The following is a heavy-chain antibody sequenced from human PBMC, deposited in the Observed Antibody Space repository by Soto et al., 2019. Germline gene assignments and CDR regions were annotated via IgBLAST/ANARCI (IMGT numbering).Heavy chain of an antibody. CDR1: GFTFSDSY. Sequence: PGGSLRLSCAASGFTFSDSYMSWIRQAPGKGLEWVAVISYDGSNKYYADSVKGRFTISRDNSKNTLYLQMNSLRAEDTAVYYCSFPTVSYYYYGMDVWGQGTTVTVSS. D-gene: IGHD4-4*01. J-gene: IGHJ6*02. V-gene: IGHV3-30-3*01. CDR2: ISYDGSNK. CDR3: SFPTVSYYYYGMDV.